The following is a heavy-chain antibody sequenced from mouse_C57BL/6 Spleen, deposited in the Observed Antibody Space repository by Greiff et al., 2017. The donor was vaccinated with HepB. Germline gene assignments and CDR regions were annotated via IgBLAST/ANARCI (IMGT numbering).Heavy chain of an antibody. CDR2: IDPNSGST. J-gene: IGHJ4*01. CDR3: ASPVYYDSSYAMDY. CDR1: GYNFTSYW. V-gene: IGHV1-72*01. D-gene: IGHD2-4*01. Sequence: QVQLQQPGAELVKPGASVKLSCKASGYNFTSYWMHWVKQRPGQGLEWIGRIDPNSGSTKYNEKFKSKATLTVDKPSSTAYMQLSSLTSEDSAVYYCASPVYYDSSYAMDYWGQGTSVTVSS.